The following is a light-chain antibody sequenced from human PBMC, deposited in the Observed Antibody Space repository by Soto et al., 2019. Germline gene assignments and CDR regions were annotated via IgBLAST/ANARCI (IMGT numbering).Light chain of an antibody. J-gene: IGKJ1*01. CDR1: QSISSW. Sequence: DIQMTQSPSTLSASVGDRVTITCRASQSISSWLAWYQQKPGKAPKLLIYDASSLESGVPSRFSGSGSGTDFTLTISSLEPEDFAVYYCQQYGSSRETFGQGTKVDI. CDR2: DAS. V-gene: IGKV1-5*01. CDR3: QQYGSSRET.